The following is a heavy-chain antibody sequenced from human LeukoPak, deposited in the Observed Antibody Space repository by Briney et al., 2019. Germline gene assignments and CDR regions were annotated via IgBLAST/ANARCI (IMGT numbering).Heavy chain of an antibody. J-gene: IGHJ6*03. CDR3: ARIYDYYYYYMDV. V-gene: IGHV3-74*01. CDR2: INIDGSST. Sequence: PGGSLRLSCAASGFTFSSYSMNWVRQAPGKGLVWVSRINIDGSSTSYADSVKGRFTISRDNAKNTLYLQMNSLRAEDTAVYYCARIYDYYYYYMDVWGKGTTVTVSS. D-gene: IGHD5-12*01. CDR1: GFTFSSYS.